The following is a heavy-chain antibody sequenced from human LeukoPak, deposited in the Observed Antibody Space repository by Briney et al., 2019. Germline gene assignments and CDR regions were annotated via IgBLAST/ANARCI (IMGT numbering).Heavy chain of an antibody. J-gene: IGHJ4*02. D-gene: IGHD2-21*01. CDR3: ARLWRDYFDY. Sequence: GGSLRLSCAVSGFTFSRFWMTWLRQAPGKGLEWLANIKEDGSENHIADSVRGRLTIYRDNVRNSLYVQLNNLRAEDTAVYYCARLWRDYFDYWGQGTLVTVSS. CDR1: GFTFSRFW. CDR2: IKEDGSEN. V-gene: IGHV3-7*03.